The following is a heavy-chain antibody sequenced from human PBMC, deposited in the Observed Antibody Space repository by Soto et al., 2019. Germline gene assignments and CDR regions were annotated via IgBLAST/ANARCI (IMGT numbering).Heavy chain of an antibody. D-gene: IGHD1-26*01. CDR1: GDSVTSGSHY. CDR3: ARVPVGIATRGYYYSDGVDV. Sequence: LPETLSLTCTVSGDSVTSGSHYWSWIRQPPGKGLEYIGYIFYSENTSYHPSLKSRVTISVDTSENQFSLKWSSLTAADTALYYCARVPVGIATRGYYYSDGVDVWGQGTTVTVSS. J-gene: IGHJ6*02. CDR2: IFYSENT. V-gene: IGHV4-61*01.